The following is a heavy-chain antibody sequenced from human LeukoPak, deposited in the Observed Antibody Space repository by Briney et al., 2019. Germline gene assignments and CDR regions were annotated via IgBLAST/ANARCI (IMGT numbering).Heavy chain of an antibody. D-gene: IGHD7-27*01. CDR3: ARGPDYALTGDY. Sequence: GSSVKVSCKASGGTLSSYAISWVRQAPAQGLEWMGGIIPISGTTDYAQKFQGRVTITADESTSTAYMELSSLRSEDTAVYYCARGPDYALTGDYWGQGTLVTVSS. J-gene: IGHJ4*02. CDR2: IIPISGTT. CDR1: GGTLSSYA. V-gene: IGHV1-69*01.